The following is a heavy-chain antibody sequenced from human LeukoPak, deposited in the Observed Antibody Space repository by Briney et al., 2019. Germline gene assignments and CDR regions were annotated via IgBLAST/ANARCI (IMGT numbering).Heavy chain of an antibody. J-gene: IGHJ5*02. CDR2: ISYSGST. Sequence: SGTLSLTCTVSGGSISSSSYYWGWIRQPPGKGLEWIGYISYSGSTNYNPSLRGRVTISVDTSKNQFSLMLSSVTAADTAVYYCARVPGTWGQGTLVTVSS. CDR3: ARVPGT. CDR1: GGSISSSSYY. V-gene: IGHV4-61*05.